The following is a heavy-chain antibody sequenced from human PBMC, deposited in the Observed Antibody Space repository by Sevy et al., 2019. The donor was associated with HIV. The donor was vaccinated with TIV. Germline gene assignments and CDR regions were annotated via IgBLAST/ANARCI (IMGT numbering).Heavy chain of an antibody. J-gene: IGHJ4*02. CDR2: INPNGGGT. V-gene: IGHV1-2*02. CDR1: GYYFTGYY. Sequence: ASVKVSCKASGYYFTGYYVHWVRQAPGQGLEWMGWINPNGGGTNIGQKFHGRVTMSRDTSITTAYMELTRLRSNDTGVYFCARSVYVSGTYLNDYWGQGTLVTVSS. CDR3: ARSVYVSGTYLNDY. D-gene: IGHD3-10*01.